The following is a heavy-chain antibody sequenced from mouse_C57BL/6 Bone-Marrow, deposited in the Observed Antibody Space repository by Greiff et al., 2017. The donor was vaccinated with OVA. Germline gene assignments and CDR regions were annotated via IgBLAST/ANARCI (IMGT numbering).Heavy chain of an antibody. D-gene: IGHD1-1*01. J-gene: IGHJ2*01. CDR2: IYPGGGYT. V-gene: IGHV1-63*01. CDR1: GYTFTNYW. Sequence: VQLVESGAELVRPGTSVKMSCKASGYTFTNYWIGWAKQRPGHGLEWIGDIYPGGGYTNYNEKFKGKATLTADKSSSTAYMQFSSLTSEDSAIYYCARGDYGSSYPYYFDYWGQGTTLTVSS. CDR3: ARGDYGSSYPYYFDY.